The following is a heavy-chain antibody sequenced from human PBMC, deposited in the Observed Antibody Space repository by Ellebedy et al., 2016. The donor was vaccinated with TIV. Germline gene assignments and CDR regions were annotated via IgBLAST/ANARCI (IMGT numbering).Heavy chain of an antibody. V-gene: IGHV1-2*02. Sequence: ASVKISCXASGYTFTGYYMHWVRQAPGQGLEWMGWINPNSGGTNYAQKFQGRVTMTRDTSISTAYMELSRLRSDGTAVYYCARDGGYGGNSLYYFDYWGQGTLVTVSS. J-gene: IGHJ4*02. D-gene: IGHD4-23*01. CDR2: INPNSGGT. CDR1: GYTFTGYY. CDR3: ARDGGYGGNSLYYFDY.